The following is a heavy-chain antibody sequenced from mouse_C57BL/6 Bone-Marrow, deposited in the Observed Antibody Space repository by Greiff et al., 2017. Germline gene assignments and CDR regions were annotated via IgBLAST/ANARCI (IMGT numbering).Heavy chain of an antibody. Sequence: QVQLQQSGPELVKPGASVKLSCKASGYTFTRYDINWVKQRPGQGLEWIGWIFPRDGSTKYNEKLKGKAPLTVDTSASTAYMELHSLTSEDSAVYFCARDYGSSYWYFDVWGTGTTVTVSS. CDR3: ARDYGSSYWYFDV. J-gene: IGHJ1*03. CDR2: IFPRDGST. D-gene: IGHD1-1*01. V-gene: IGHV1-85*01. CDR1: GYTFTRYD.